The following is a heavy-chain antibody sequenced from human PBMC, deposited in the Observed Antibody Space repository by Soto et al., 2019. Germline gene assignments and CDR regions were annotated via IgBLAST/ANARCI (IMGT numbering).Heavy chain of an antibody. V-gene: IGHV3-30*18. J-gene: IGHJ4*02. Sequence: GGSLRLSCAASGCTFSSYGMHWIRQAPGKGLEWVAVISYDGSNKYYADSVKGRFTISRDNSKNTLYLQMNSLRAEDTAVYYCAKHAQENGDYGYWGQGTLVTVSS. CDR2: ISYDGSNK. CDR1: GCTFSSYG. CDR3: AKHAQENGDYGY. D-gene: IGHD4-17*01.